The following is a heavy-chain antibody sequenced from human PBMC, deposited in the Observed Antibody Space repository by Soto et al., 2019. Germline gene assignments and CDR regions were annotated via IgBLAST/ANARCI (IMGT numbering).Heavy chain of an antibody. CDR3: GRESGETWDYEAS. J-gene: IGHJ5*02. CDR2: LNTYGNT. Sequence: PSETLSLTCTVPGGSISSYRWSWIRQPAGKGLEWIGRLNTYGNTYYNPSLKSRVTVSADTSSNQFFLTMRSVTAADPDVYHCGRESGETWDYEASWGQGTPVTVSS. V-gene: IGHV4-4*07. D-gene: IGHD1-7*01. CDR1: GGSISSYR.